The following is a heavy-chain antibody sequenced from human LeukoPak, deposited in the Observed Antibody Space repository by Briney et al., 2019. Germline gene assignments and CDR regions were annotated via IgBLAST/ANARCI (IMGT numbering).Heavy chain of an antibody. CDR2: VSSDGSNT. V-gene: IGHV3-74*01. D-gene: IGHD3-22*01. Sequence: GGSLRLSCAASGLTFSGYWMHWVRQAPGKGLVCVSRVSSDGSNTAYADSVKGRFTISRDNAKNTLYLQMNSLGAEDTAVYYCVRRAAGGGYYDYWGQGTLATVSS. CDR1: GLTFSGYW. J-gene: IGHJ4*02. CDR3: VRRAAGGGYYDY.